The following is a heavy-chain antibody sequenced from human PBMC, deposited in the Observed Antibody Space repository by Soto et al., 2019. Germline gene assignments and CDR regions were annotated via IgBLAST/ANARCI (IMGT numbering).Heavy chain of an antibody. CDR3: ATNRYYYGSGSYYNPLGYYYGMDV. D-gene: IGHD3-10*01. V-gene: IGHV1-24*01. J-gene: IGHJ6*02. Sequence: ASVKVSCKVSGYTLTELSMHWVRQAPGKGLERMGGFDPEDGETIYAQKFQGRVTMTEDTSTDTAYMELSSLRSEDTAVYYCATNRYYYGSGSYYNPLGYYYGMDVWGQGTTVTAP. CDR2: FDPEDGET. CDR1: GYTLTELS.